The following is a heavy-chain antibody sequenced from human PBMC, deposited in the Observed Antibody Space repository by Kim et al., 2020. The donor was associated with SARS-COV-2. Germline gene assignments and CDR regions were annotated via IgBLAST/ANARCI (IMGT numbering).Heavy chain of an antibody. CDR3: AREFRAGYSSGWDY. V-gene: IGHV4-34*01. D-gene: IGHD6-19*01. J-gene: IGHJ4*02. Sequence: PPTKSRVTIAVATSKNQFSLKLSSVTAADTDVYYCAREFRAGYSSGWDYWGQGTLVTVSS.